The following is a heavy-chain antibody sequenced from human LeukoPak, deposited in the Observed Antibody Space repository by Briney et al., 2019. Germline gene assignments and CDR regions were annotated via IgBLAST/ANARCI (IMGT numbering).Heavy chain of an antibody. D-gene: IGHD3-10*01. CDR2: INPSGGST. Sequence: GASVKVSCKASGYTFTSYYMHWVRQAPGQGLEWVAIINPSGGSTSYAQKFQGRVTMTRDTSTSTVYMELSSLRSEDTAVYYCARDLNGGLLWFGELFSFDYWGQGTLVTVSS. CDR3: ARDLNGGLLWFGELFSFDY. CDR1: GYTFTSYY. J-gene: IGHJ4*02. V-gene: IGHV1-46*01.